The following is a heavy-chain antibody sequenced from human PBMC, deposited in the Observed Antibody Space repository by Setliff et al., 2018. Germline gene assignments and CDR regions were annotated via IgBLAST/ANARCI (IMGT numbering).Heavy chain of an antibody. CDR1: GYTFTSYA. CDR2: INAGNGNT. Sequence: ASVKVSCKASGYTFTSYAMHWVRQAPGQRLEWMGWINAGNGNTKYSQKFQGRVTITRDTSTSTAYMELSSLRSEDTAVYYCARDSRGLVPAAIEGSYYYYGMDVWGQGTTVTVSS. V-gene: IGHV1-3*01. D-gene: IGHD2-2*02. CDR3: ARDSRGLVPAAIEGSYYYYGMDV. J-gene: IGHJ6*02.